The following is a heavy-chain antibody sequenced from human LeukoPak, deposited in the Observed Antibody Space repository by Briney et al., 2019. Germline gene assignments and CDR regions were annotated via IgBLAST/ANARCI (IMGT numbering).Heavy chain of an antibody. CDR1: GFTVSSNC. Sequence: PGGSLRLSCAASGFTVSSNCMTWVRQAPGMGLEWVSVLCSGGSTYYADSVKGRFTISTDNSKSTLYLQMNSLRAEDTAVYYCARKVGYGYALDYWGQGTLVTVSS. CDR3: ARKVGYGYALDY. V-gene: IGHV3-53*01. J-gene: IGHJ4*02. D-gene: IGHD5-18*01. CDR2: LCSGGST.